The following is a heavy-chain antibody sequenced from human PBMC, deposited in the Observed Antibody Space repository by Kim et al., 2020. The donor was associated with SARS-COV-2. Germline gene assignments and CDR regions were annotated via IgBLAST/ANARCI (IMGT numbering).Heavy chain of an antibody. J-gene: IGHJ3*02. Sequence: SETLSLTCTVSGGSISSYYWSWIRQPAGKGLEWIGRIYTSGSTNYNPSLKSRVTMSVDTSKNQFSLKLSSVTAADTAVYYCARAQYYYDSSGYYSDDAFDIWEQGTMVTVSS. CDR1: GGSISSYY. D-gene: IGHD3-22*01. CDR2: IYTSGST. V-gene: IGHV4-4*07. CDR3: ARAQYYYDSSGYYSDDAFDI.